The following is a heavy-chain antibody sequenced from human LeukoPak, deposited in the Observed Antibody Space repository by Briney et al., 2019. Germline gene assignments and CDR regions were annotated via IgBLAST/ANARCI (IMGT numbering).Heavy chain of an antibody. CDR3: ARDRDVLRYFDWPYYYYYGMDV. CDR1: GYTFTSYY. Sequence: ASVKVSCKASGYTFTSYYMHWVRQAPGQGLEWMGIINPSGGSTSYAQKSQGRVTMTRDTSTSTVYMELSSLRSEDTAVYYCARDRDVLRYFDWPYYYYYGMDVWGQGTTVTVSS. V-gene: IGHV1-46*01. CDR2: INPSGGST. D-gene: IGHD3-9*01. J-gene: IGHJ6*02.